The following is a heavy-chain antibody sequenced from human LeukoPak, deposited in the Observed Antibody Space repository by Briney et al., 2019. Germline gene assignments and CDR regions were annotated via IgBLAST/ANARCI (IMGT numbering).Heavy chain of an antibody. CDR2: INWNGGST. V-gene: IGHV3-20*04. CDR3: VSGTTDIVVVPATLRNYYFDY. Sequence: GGSLRLSCAASGFTYDDYGMSWVRQAPGKWLEWVSGINWNGGSTGYADSVKCRFTISRDNAKNSLYLQMNSLRAEDTALYYCVSGTTDIVVVPATLRNYYFDYWGQGTLVTVSS. CDR1: GFTYDDYG. J-gene: IGHJ4*02. D-gene: IGHD2-2*01.